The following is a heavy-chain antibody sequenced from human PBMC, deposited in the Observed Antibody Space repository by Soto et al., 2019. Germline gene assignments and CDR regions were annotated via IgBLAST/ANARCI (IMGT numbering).Heavy chain of an antibody. CDR1: GFTFSSFA. D-gene: IGHD3-16*01. J-gene: IGHJ4*02. CDR3: ARGGAWPPEGLGY. CDR2: ISSDVVNY. V-gene: IGHV3-30*14. Sequence: QVQLVESGGGVVQPGRSLRLSCAASGFTFSSFAMHWVRQAPGKVLEWLAVISSDVVNYYYAESVKGRFTISRDNSKNTPYRQMNSLGNEGTAVYYCARGGAWPPEGLGYWGQGTLVTVSS.